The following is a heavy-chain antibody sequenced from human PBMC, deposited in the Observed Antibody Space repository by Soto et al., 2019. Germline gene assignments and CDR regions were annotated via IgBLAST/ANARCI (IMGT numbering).Heavy chain of an antibody. Sequence: ASVKVSCKASGYTFTTFGISWVRQAPGQGLEWVGWISAYNGNTNYAQKLQGRVTMTTDTSTSTAYMELRSLRSDDTAVYYCARGDIVVVPAAPTFDYWGQGTLVTVSS. CDR3: ARGDIVVVPAAPTFDY. V-gene: IGHV1-18*01. D-gene: IGHD2-2*01. CDR2: ISAYNGNT. J-gene: IGHJ4*02. CDR1: GYTFTTFG.